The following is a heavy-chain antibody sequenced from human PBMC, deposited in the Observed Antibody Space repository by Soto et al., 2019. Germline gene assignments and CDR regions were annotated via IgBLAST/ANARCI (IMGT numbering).Heavy chain of an antibody. Sequence: QVQLVQSGAEVKKPGSSVKVACKVSGDTFSNYVINWVRQAPGQGLEWMGAIVPIFRTANYAQKFQGRVKLTSDEVTIAAYMELSGLSSDETATYYSARETSAPGTFREDASDIWGQGTLVTVSS. CDR2: IVPIFRTA. J-gene: IGHJ3*02. CDR1: GDTFSNYV. D-gene: IGHD6-13*01. CDR3: ARETSAPGTFREDASDI. V-gene: IGHV1-69*05.